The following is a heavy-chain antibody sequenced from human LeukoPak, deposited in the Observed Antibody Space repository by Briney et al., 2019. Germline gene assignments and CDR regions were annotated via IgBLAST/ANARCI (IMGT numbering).Heavy chain of an antibody. D-gene: IGHD4-23*01. CDR3: ARDISERGNPSRFDP. CDR2: IIPILGIA. J-gene: IGHJ5*02. CDR1: GGTFSSYA. V-gene: IGHV1-69*04. Sequence: GASVTVSCTASGGTFSSYAISWVRQAPGQGREWMGRIIPILGIANYAQKFQGRVTITADKSTSTAYMELGSLRSEDTAVYYCARDISERGNPSRFDPWGQGTLGTVSS.